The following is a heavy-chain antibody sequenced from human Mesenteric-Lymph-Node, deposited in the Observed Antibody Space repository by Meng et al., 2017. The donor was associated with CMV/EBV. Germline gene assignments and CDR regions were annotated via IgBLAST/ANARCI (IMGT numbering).Heavy chain of an antibody. CDR2: ISYDGNNK. Sequence: GGSLRLSCAASGFTFSAYAMHWVRQAPGKGLEWVAVISYDGNNKYYADSVKGRFIISRDDSKKTLHLQVNNLRAEDTAVYYCARDGSGTYSNFLQIHYYGMDAWGQGATVTVSS. J-gene: IGHJ6*02. V-gene: IGHV3-30*04. D-gene: IGHD3-10*01. CDR1: GFTFSAYA. CDR3: ARDGSGTYSNFLQIHYYGMDA.